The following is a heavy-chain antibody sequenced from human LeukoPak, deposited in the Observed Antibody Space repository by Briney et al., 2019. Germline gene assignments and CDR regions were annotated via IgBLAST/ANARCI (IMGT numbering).Heavy chain of an antibody. Sequence: PGGSLRLSCAASGFTFTTYAMSWVRRAPGKGLEWVSSISSSSSYIYYADSVKGRFTISRDTPKNTLYLQMNSLRVEDTAVYYCASWPVGWYGEDSWGQGTLVTVSS. CDR3: ASWPVGWYGEDS. J-gene: IGHJ4*02. D-gene: IGHD6-19*01. CDR2: ISSSSSYI. CDR1: GFTFTTYA. V-gene: IGHV3-21*04.